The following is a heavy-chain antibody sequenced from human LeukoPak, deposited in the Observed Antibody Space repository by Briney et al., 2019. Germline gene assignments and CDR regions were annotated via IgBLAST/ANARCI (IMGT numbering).Heavy chain of an antibody. CDR3: ARCGEWSGYSSEYYFDY. V-gene: IGHV4-31*02. J-gene: IGHJ4*02. CDR1: GVSISSGGYY. CDR2: IYYSGST. D-gene: IGHD3-3*01. Sequence: PSQTLSLTCTVSGVSISSGGYYWSWIRQHPGKGLEWIGYIYYSGSTYYNPSLKSRVTISVDTSKNQFSLKLSSVTAADTAVYYCARCGEWSGYSSEYYFDYWGQGTLVTVSS.